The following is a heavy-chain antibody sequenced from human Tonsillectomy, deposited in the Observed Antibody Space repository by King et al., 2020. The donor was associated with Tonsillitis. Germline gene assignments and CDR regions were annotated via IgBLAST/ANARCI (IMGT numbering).Heavy chain of an antibody. V-gene: IGHV5-10-1*03. D-gene: IGHD6-19*01. J-gene: IGHJ4*02. CDR1: GYSFTSYW. Sequence: VQLVESGAEVKKPGESLRISCKGSGYSFTSYWISWVRQMPGKGLGWVGGIDPSDSYTNYSPSFQGHVTISADKSISTAYLQWSSLKASDTAMYYCARHEGYSSGWYHYWGQGTLVTVSS. CDR2: IDPSDSYT. CDR3: ARHEGYSSGWYHY.